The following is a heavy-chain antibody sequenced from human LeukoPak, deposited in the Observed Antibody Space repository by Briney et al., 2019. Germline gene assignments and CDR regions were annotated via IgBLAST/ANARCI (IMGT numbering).Heavy chain of an antibody. CDR1: GGSFSGYY. V-gene: IGHV4-34*01. CDR3: AREQYDYVWGSYRSHWYFDP. D-gene: IGHD3-16*02. J-gene: IGHJ2*01. Sequence: PSETLSLTCAVYGGSFSGYYWSWIRQPPGKGLEWIGEINHSGSTNYNPSLKSRVTISVDTSKNQFSLKLSSVTAADTAVYYCAREQYDYVWGSYRSHWYFDPWGRGTLVTVSS. CDR2: INHSGST.